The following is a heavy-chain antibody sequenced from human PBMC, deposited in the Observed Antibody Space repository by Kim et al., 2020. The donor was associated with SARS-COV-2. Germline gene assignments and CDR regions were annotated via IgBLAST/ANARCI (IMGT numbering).Heavy chain of an antibody. CDR1: GGSISSYY. CDR3: ARDAYCSGGSCYSGGWFDP. Sequence: SETLSLTCTVSGGSISSYYWSWIRQPPGKGLEWIGYIYYSGSTNYNPSLKSRVTISVDTSKNQFSLKLSSVTAADMAVYYCARDAYCSGGSCYSGGWFDPWGQGTLVTVSS. D-gene: IGHD2-15*01. V-gene: IGHV4-59*01. J-gene: IGHJ5*02. CDR2: IYYSGST.